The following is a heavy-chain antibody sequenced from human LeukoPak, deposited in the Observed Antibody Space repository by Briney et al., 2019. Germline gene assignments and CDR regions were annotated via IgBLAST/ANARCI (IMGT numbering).Heavy chain of an antibody. CDR1: GYTFTSYT. CDR2: INAGNGNT. D-gene: IGHD1-20*01. V-gene: IGHV1-3*01. CDR3: ARGLRYNWNDYYFDY. Sequence: ASVKVSCKASGYTFTSYTIHWARQAPGQGLEWMGWINAGNGNTKYSQRFQGRVTITRDTSATTAYMELSSLRSEDTAVYYCARGLRYNWNDYYFDYWGQGTLVTVSS. J-gene: IGHJ4*02.